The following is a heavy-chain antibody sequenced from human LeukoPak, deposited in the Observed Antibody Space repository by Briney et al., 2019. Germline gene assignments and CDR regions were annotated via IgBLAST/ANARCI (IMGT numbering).Heavy chain of an antibody. CDR2: INPSGGST. Sequence: ASVKVSCKASGYTFTSYYMHWVRQAPGQGLEWMGIINPSGGSTSYAQKFQGRVTMTRDTSTSTVYMELSSLRSEDTAVYYCARGVAVLRFLEWLSQYYFDYWGQGTLVTVSS. J-gene: IGHJ4*02. CDR1: GYTFTSYY. D-gene: IGHD3-3*01. V-gene: IGHV1-46*01. CDR3: ARGVAVLRFLEWLSQYYFDY.